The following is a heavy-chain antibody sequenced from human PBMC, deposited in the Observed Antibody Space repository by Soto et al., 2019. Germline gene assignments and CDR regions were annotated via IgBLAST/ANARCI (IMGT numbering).Heavy chain of an antibody. CDR1: SGSISSSNW. D-gene: IGHD3-9*01. CDR3: ARLRSDWLYYFDY. V-gene: IGHV4-4*02. J-gene: IGHJ4*02. CDR2: IYHSGST. Sequence: PSETLSLTCAVSSGSISSSNWWSWVRQPPGKGLEWIGEIYHSGSTNYNPSLKSRVTISVDKSKNQFSLKLSSVTAADTAVYYCARLRSDWLYYFDYWGQGTLVTVSS.